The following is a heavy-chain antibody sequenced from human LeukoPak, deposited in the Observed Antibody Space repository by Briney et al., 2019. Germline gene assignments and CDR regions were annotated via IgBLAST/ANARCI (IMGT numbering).Heavy chain of an antibody. J-gene: IGHJ4*02. CDR2: ISGSGGST. Sequence: GGSLSLSCAASGFTFSSYAMSLVRQAPGKGLEWVSAISGSGGSTYYADSVKGRFTISRDNSKNTLYLQMNSLRAKDTAVNYSAKDRYYDRYGPEDWCQGTIVTVSS. V-gene: IGHV3-23*01. CDR3: AKDRYYDRYGPED. CDR1: GFTFSSYA. D-gene: IGHD3-22*01.